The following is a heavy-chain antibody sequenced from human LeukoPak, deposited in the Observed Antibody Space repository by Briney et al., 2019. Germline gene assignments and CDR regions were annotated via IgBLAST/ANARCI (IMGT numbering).Heavy chain of an antibody. J-gene: IGHJ5*02. D-gene: IGHD1-26*01. CDR1: GFTVSGDY. V-gene: IGHV3-53*01. CDR2: LYYGVST. Sequence: GGSLRLSCVVSGFTVSGDYISWFRQAPGKGLEWVSVLYYGVSTFYKDSVKGRFTTSGDNFNNTVYLQMNSLRAEDTAVYYCAKVNSGSTGDFDPWGQGTLVTVSS. CDR3: AKVNSGSTGDFDP.